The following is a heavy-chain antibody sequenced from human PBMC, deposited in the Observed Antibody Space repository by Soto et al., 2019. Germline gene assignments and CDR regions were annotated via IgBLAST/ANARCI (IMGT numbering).Heavy chain of an antibody. V-gene: IGHV1-69*06. CDR3: ARDPRYYDILTGYLVLGYYGMDV. Sequence: SVKVSCKASGGTFSSCAISCVRQAPGQGLEWMGGIIPIFGTANYAQKFQGRVTITADKSTSTAYMELSSLRSEDTAVYYCARDPRYYDILTGYLVLGYYGMDVWGQGTTVTVSS. CDR2: IIPIFGTA. CDR1: GGTFSSCA. D-gene: IGHD3-9*01. J-gene: IGHJ6*02.